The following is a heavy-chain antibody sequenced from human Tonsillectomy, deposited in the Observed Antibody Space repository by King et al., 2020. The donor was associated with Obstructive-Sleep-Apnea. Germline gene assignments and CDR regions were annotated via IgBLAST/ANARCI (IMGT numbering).Heavy chain of an antibody. V-gene: IGHV5-51*01. J-gene: IGHJ6*02. CDR1: EYSFARYW. D-gene: IGHD6-19*01. CDR3: ARQQSYYYGMDV. Sequence: QLVQSGAEVKKPGESLKISCKGSEYSFARYWIGWVRQMPGKGLEWMGIIFLGDSDTRYSPSFQGHVTISADKSISTAYLQWSSLKASDTAIYYCARQQSYYYGMDVWGQGTTVTVSS. CDR2: IFLGDSDT.